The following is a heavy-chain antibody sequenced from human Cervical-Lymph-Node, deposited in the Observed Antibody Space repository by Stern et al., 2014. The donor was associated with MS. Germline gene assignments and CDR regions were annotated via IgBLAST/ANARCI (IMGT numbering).Heavy chain of an antibody. Sequence: MQLVESGAEVTKPGYSVKVSCKASGGTFSKFPSSWVRQAPGQGIAWMGGIFPVFGTPSYAQEFRGRVTITADVSTSTVYMELSSLRSDDTAVYYCALSSETSDRWYSLGYDLWGQGTLVTVS. J-gene: IGHJ5*02. CDR3: ALSSETSDRWYSLGYDL. D-gene: IGHD6-13*01. CDR1: GGTFSKFP. V-gene: IGHV1-69*01. CDR2: IFPVFGTP.